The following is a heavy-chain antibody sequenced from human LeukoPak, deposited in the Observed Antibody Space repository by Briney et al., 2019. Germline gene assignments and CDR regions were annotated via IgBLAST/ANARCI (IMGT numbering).Heavy chain of an antibody. CDR3: ARGGHMVATWKWFDP. CDR1: GYTFTSYY. Sequence: GASVKVSCKASGYTFTSYYMHWVRQAPGQGLEWMGIINPSGGSTSYAQKSQGRVTMTRDTSTSTVYMELSSLRSEDTAVYYCARGGHMVATWKWFDPWGQGTLVTVSS. D-gene: IGHD5-12*01. V-gene: IGHV1-46*01. J-gene: IGHJ5*02. CDR2: INPSGGST.